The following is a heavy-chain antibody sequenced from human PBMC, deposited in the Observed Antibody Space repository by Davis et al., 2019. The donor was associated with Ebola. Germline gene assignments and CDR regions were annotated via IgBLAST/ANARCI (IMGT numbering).Heavy chain of an antibody. CDR3: ARYRTRGYNYFDP. D-gene: IGHD1-14*01. CDR1: GDSLNPYY. CDR2: TYYNGIA. Sequence: MPGGSLRLSCTVSGDSLNPYYWSWIRQSPGKGLEWIGHTYYNGIATYNPSLQSRVTISVDMSKSQFSRKLTSVTEADTAIYFCARYRTRGYNYFDPWGQGTLVTVSS. J-gene: IGHJ5*02. V-gene: IGHV4-59*01.